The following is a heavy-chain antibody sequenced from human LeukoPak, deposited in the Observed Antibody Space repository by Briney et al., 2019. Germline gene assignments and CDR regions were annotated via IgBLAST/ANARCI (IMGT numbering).Heavy chain of an antibody. V-gene: IGHV3-33*01. CDR3: TRYNNDHFDY. J-gene: IGHJ4*02. CDR2: IAYDGSRA. D-gene: IGHD1-14*01. CDR1: GFTFGGYG. Sequence: GGSLRLSCAGSGFTFGGYGMHWFRQTPGKGLEWVAVIAYDGSRAFYADSVKGRFTISRDNSKYTMSVQMDDLRAEDTAVYYCTRYNNDHFDYWGQGTLVTVSS.